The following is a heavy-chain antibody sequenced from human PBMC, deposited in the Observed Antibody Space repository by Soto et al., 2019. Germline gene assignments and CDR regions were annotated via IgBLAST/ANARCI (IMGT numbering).Heavy chain of an antibody. D-gene: IGHD2-2*01. CDR2: INHSGST. Sequence: SETLCLTCAGYGGSFSGYYWSWIRQPPGKGLEWIGEINHSGSTNYNPSLKSRVTISVDTSKNQFSLKLSSVTAADTAVYYCARGRLWNLVVPSYWGQGTLVTVSS. V-gene: IGHV4-34*01. CDR3: ARGRLWNLVVPSY. J-gene: IGHJ4*02. CDR1: GGSFSGYY.